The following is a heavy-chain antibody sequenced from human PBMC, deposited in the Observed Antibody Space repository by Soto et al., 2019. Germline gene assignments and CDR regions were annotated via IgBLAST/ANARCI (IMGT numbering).Heavy chain of an antibody. CDR3: ARELGINYGIDV. D-gene: IGHD3-16*01. Sequence: GASVKVSCKASGFTFTAYAMYWVRQAPGQSLEWMGWINAGNGNTKYSQNFQGRVTITRDTSASTASMELSSLTSEDTAVYYCARELGINYGIDVWGQGTTGTVSS. J-gene: IGHJ6*02. V-gene: IGHV1-3*01. CDR1: GFTFTAYA. CDR2: INAGNGNT.